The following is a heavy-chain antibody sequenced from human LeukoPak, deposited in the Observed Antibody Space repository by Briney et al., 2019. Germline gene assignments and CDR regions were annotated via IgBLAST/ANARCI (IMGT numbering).Heavy chain of an antibody. J-gene: IGHJ6*03. V-gene: IGHV4-61*02. Sequence: SETLSLTCPVSGGSISSGSYYWSWIRQPAGKGLEWIGRIYASGSTNYNPSLKSRVTISADTSKNQFSLKLSSVTSADTAVYYCARRPSVLRYFDWLRYYMDVWGKGTTATVSS. CDR3: ARRPSVLRYFDWLRYYMDV. D-gene: IGHD3-9*01. CDR1: GGSISSGSYY. CDR2: IYASGST.